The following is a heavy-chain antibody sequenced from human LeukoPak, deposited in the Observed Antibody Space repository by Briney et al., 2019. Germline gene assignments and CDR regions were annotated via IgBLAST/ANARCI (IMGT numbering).Heavy chain of an antibody. Sequence: SQTLSLTCTVSGGSISSGGYYWSRIRQPPGKGLEWIGYIYHSGSTYYNPSLKSRVTISVDRSKNQFSLKLSSVTAADTAVYYCARVRTYYGDYVVGFDYWGQGTLVTVSS. D-gene: IGHD4-17*01. CDR2: IYHSGST. CDR3: ARVRTYYGDYVVGFDY. CDR1: GGSISSGGYY. J-gene: IGHJ4*02. V-gene: IGHV4-30-2*01.